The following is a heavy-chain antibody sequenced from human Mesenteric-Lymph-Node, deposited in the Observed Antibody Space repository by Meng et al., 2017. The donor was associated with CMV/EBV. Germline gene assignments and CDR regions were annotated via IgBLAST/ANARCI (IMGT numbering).Heavy chain of an antibody. CDR3: ARKAIFGGVLDS. CDR1: GGSISSGGHY. CDR2: IYHSGST. J-gene: IGHJ5*01. V-gene: IGHV4-31*02. Sequence: VSGGSISSGGHYWNWIRQHPGKGLEWIGYIYHSGSTSYYNPSLKSRVIISVDTSENQFSLKLTSVTAADTAVYFCARKAIFGGVLDSWGQGVLVTVS. D-gene: IGHD3-3*01.